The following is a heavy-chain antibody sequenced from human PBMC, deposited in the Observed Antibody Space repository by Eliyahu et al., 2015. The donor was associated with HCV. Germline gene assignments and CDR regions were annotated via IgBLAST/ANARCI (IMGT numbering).Heavy chain of an antibody. V-gene: IGHV3-73*01. D-gene: IGHD1-7*01. CDR1: GFTFSXXA. Sequence: EVQLVESGGGLVQPGGSLXLSCAAXGFTFSXXAMPWVRQASGKGLEWVGRIRSKANSYATAYAASVKGRFTISRDDSKNTAYLQMNSLKTEDTAVYYCTSSAPRYNWNYGEGFDYWGQGTLVTVSS. CDR2: IRSKANSYAT. CDR3: TSSAPRYNWNYGEGFDY. J-gene: IGHJ4*02.